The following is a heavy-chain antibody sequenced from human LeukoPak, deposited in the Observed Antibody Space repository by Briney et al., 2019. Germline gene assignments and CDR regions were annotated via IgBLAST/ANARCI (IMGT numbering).Heavy chain of an antibody. D-gene: IGHD6-13*01. CDR2: INPNSGGT. CDR1: GYTFTGYY. J-gene: IGHJ4*02. Sequence: GASVKVSCKASGYTFTGYYMHWVRQAPGQGLEWMGWINPNSGGTNYAQKFQGRVTMTRDTSISTAYMELSRLRSDDTAVYYCARDREYSSSWRPLDYWGQGTLVTVSS. CDR3: ARDREYSSSWRPLDY. V-gene: IGHV1-2*02.